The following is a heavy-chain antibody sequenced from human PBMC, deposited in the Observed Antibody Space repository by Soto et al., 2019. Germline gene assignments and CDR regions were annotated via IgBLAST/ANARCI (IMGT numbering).Heavy chain of an antibody. D-gene: IGHD2-2*01. Sequence: SETLSLTCTASGGSISSGGYYWSWIRQHPGKGLEWIGYIYYSGSTYYNPSLKSRVTISVDTSKNQFSLKLSSVTAADTAVYYCARGYCSSTSCNWFDPWGQGTLVTVSS. CDR3: ARGYCSSTSCNWFDP. CDR1: GGSISSGGYY. V-gene: IGHV4-31*03. J-gene: IGHJ5*02. CDR2: IYYSGST.